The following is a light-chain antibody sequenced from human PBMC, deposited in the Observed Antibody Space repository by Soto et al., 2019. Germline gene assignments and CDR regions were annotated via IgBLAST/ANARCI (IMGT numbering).Light chain of an antibody. V-gene: IGKV2-28*01. Sequence: DIVMTQSPLSLPVTPGEPASISCRSSQSLLHSNGYNYLDWYLQKPGQSPQLLIYLGSSRASGVPDRSSGSGSGTDFTLKISRVEAEDVGIYYCMAALQTPLTFGGGTKVEIK. CDR2: LGS. J-gene: IGKJ4*01. CDR1: QSLLHSNGYNY. CDR3: MAALQTPLT.